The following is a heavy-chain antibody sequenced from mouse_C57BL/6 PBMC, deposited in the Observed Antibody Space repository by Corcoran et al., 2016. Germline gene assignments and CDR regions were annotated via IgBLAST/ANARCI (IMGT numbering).Heavy chain of an antibody. CDR3: ARCHHYYGSSWDFDY. J-gene: IGHJ2*01. V-gene: IGHV1-26*01. D-gene: IGHD1-1*01. Sequence: ELQLQQSGPELVKPGASVKISCKASGYTFTDYYMNWVKQSHGKSLEWIGDINPNNGGTSYNQKFKGKATLTVDKSSSTAYMELRSLTSEDSAVYYCARCHHYYGSSWDFDYWGQGTTLTVSS. CDR1: GYTFTDYY. CDR2: INPNNGGT.